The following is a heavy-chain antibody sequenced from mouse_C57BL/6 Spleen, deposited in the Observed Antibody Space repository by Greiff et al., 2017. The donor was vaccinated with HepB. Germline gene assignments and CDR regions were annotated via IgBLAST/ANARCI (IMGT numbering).Heavy chain of an antibody. CDR2: INPNNGGT. CDR1: GYTFTDYY. D-gene: IGHD1-1*01. J-gene: IGHJ2*01. CDR3: ASTTVGYFDY. V-gene: IGHV1-26*01. Sequence: EVQLQQSGPELVKPGASVKISCKASGYTFTDYYMNWVKQSHGKSLEWIGDINPNNGGTSYNQKFKGKATLTVDKSSSTAYMELRSLTSEDSAVYYCASTTVGYFDYWGQGTTLTVSS.